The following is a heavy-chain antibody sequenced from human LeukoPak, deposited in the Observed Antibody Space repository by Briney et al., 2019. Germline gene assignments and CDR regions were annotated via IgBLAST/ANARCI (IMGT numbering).Heavy chain of an antibody. J-gene: IGHJ6*03. V-gene: IGHV1-46*04. CDR1: GYTFTNYY. D-gene: IGHD6-13*01. Sequence: ASVKVSCKASGYTFTNYYMYWVRQAPGQGLEWMGIINPSGGSTTYAQKLQGRVTMTRDMSTSTVYMELSSLRSEDTAVYYCARDLAAAGFYYYMDVWGKGTTVTVSS. CDR2: INPSGGST. CDR3: ARDLAAAGFYYYMDV.